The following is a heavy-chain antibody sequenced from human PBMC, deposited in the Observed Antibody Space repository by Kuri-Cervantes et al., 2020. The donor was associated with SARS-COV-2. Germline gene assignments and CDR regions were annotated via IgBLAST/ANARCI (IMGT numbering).Heavy chain of an antibody. CDR2: INAGNGNT. Sequence: ASVKVSCKASGYTFTSYAMHWVHQAPGQRLEWMGWINAGNGNTKYSQKFQGRVTITRDTSASTAYMELSSLRSEDTAVYYCARDGSSGWRYDYWGQGTLVTVSS. CDR3: ARDGSSGWRYDY. V-gene: IGHV1-3*01. D-gene: IGHD6-19*01. CDR1: GYTFTSYA. J-gene: IGHJ4*02.